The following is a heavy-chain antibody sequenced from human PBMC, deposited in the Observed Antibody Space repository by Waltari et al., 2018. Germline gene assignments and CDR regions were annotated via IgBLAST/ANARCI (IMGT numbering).Heavy chain of an antibody. Sequence: EVQLVESGGGVVRPGGSLRLSCAASGFTFDDYGMSWVRQAPGKGLEWVSGINWNGGSTCYADSVKGRFTIARDNAKNSLYLQMNSLRAEDTALYYCARDYGGNYYYYYYMDVWGKGTTVTVSS. J-gene: IGHJ6*03. CDR3: ARDYGGNYYYYYYMDV. V-gene: IGHV3-20*04. CDR2: INWNGGST. CDR1: GFTFDDYG. D-gene: IGHD4-17*01.